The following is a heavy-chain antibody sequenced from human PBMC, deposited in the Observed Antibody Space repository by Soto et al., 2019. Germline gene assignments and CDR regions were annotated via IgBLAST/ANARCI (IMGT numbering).Heavy chain of an antibody. D-gene: IGHD3-3*01. CDR2: IKSKTDGGTT. CDR1: GFTFSNAW. V-gene: IGHV3-15*01. J-gene: IGHJ4*02. CDR3: TTDLDFWSGYYN. Sequence: GGSLRLSCAASGFTFSNAWMIWVRQAPGKGLEWVGRIKSKTDGGTTDYAAPVKGRFTISRDDSKNTLYLQMNSLKTEDTAVYYCTTDLDFWSGYYNWGQGTLVTVSS.